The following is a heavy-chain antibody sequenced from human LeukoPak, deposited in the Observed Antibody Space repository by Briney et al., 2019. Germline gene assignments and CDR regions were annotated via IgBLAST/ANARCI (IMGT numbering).Heavy chain of an antibody. D-gene: IGHD3-3*01. Sequence: GGSLRLSCAASGFTFSSYWMSWVRQAPGKGLEWASVIGGGGGNTYYADSVKGRFTISRYKSKNTLYLQMNSQRAEDTAVYYCARGLRFLEWLLFVPLWYWGQGTLVTVSS. CDR3: ARGLRFLEWLLFVPLWY. J-gene: IGHJ4*02. CDR1: GFTFSSYW. CDR2: IGGGGGNT. V-gene: IGHV3-23*01.